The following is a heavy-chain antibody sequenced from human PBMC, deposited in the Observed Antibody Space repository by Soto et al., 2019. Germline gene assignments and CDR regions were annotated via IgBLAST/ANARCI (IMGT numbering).Heavy chain of an antibody. D-gene: IGHD2-2*01. J-gene: IGHJ2*01. Sequence: GGSLRLSCAASGFSFSTYAMSWVRQAPGKGLEWVSVIYSGGSTYYADSVKGRFTISRDNSKNTLYLQMNSLRAEDTAVYYCARDGPYCSSTSCPHWYFDLWGRGTLVTVSS. CDR3: ARDGPYCSSTSCPHWYFDL. CDR2: IYSGGST. CDR1: GFSFSTYA. V-gene: IGHV3-53*01.